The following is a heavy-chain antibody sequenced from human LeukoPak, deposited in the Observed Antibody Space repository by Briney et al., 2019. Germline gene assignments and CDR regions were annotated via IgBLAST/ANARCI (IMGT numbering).Heavy chain of an antibody. Sequence: GGSLRLSXAASGFTFSSYAMSWVSQAPGKGLEWVSMITSGGGSTYHADSVKGRFTISRDNSKNTLYLQMTSLRAEDTAVYYCTKDHPDCRGTSCLLFDSWGQGTLVTVSS. J-gene: IGHJ4*02. CDR2: ITSGGGST. D-gene: IGHD2-2*01. CDR3: TKDHPDCRGTSCLLFDS. CDR1: GFTFSSYA. V-gene: IGHV3-23*01.